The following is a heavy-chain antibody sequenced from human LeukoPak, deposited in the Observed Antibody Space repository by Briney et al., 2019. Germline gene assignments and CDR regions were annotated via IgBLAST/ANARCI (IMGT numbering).Heavy chain of an antibody. J-gene: IGHJ4*02. CDR3: AKSNTESQTTVGN. V-gene: IGHV3-33*06. CDR1: GFTFNTYG. Sequence: PGGSLRLSCAASGFTFNTYGMHWVRQAPGKGLEWIAVVWSDGSNRFYADSVEGRFTISRDNSKNTLYLQMNSLRAEDTAAYYCAKSNTESQTTVGNWGQGTLVSVSS. CDR2: VWSDGSNR. D-gene: IGHD1-14*01.